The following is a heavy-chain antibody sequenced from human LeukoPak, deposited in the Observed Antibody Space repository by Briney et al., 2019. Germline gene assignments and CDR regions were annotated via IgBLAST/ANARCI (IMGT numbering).Heavy chain of an antibody. CDR1: GFTFSSYS. CDR3: ARDGEKVVPAAISNWFDP. V-gene: IGHV3-21*01. J-gene: IGHJ5*02. CDR2: ISSSSSYI. D-gene: IGHD2-2*01. Sequence: PGRSLRLSCAASGFTFSSYSMNWVRQAPGKGLEWVSSISSSSSYIYYADSVKGRFTISRDNAKNSLYLQMNSLRAEDSAVYYCARDGEKVVPAAISNWFDPWGQGTLVTVSS.